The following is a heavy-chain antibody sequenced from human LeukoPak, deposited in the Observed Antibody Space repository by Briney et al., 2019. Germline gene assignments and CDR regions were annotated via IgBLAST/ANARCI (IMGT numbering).Heavy chain of an antibody. CDR1: GFTFSSYV. CDR2: ISYDGSGT. V-gene: IGHV3-30-3*02. CDR3: AKDYYGSWSSSCGMDV. Sequence: PGWSLRLSCAASGFTFSSYVIHWVRRAPGKGLEGEAMISYDGSGTHYADSVKGRFSISRDNSKNTLYLQMNSLESEDTAVYYCAKDYYGSWSSSCGMDVWGQGTTVTVSS. D-gene: IGHD3-10*01. J-gene: IGHJ6*02.